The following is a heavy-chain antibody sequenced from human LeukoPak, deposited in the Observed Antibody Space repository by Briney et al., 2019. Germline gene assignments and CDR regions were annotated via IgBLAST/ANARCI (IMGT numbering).Heavy chain of an antibody. CDR1: GYSFTSYW. D-gene: IGHD3-9*01. Sequence: GESLKISCKGSGYSFTSYWIGWVRQMPGKGLEWMGIIYPGDSDTRYSPSFQGQVTISADKSISTAYLQWSSLKASDTAMYYCARQSYFDWLFIPNYYYMDVWGKGTTVTVSS. CDR2: IYPGDSDT. J-gene: IGHJ6*03. CDR3: ARQSYFDWLFIPNYYYMDV. V-gene: IGHV5-51*01.